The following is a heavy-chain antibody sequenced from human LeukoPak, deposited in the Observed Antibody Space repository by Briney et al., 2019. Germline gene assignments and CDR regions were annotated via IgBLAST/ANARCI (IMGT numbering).Heavy chain of an antibody. J-gene: IGHJ4*02. Sequence: KPGESLRISCKASGYSFTSYWISWVRQMPGKGLEWMGTIDPSESYTKYSPSFQGHVTISADKSITTAYLQWSSLKASDTAMYYCVRQQYYYGSDHRYFDYWGQGTLVTVSS. CDR2: IDPSESYT. CDR1: GYSFTSYW. CDR3: VRQQYYYGSDHRYFDY. D-gene: IGHD3-10*01. V-gene: IGHV5-10-1*01.